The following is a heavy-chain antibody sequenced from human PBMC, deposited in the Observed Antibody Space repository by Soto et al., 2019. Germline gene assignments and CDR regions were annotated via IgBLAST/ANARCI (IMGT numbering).Heavy chain of an antibody. CDR1: GGTFSSYT. V-gene: IGHV1-69*08. CDR2: IIPILGIS. J-gene: IGHJ3*02. Sequence: QVQLVQSGAELKKPGSSVKVSCQASGGTFSSYTISWVRQAPGQGLEWMGRIIPILGISNYAQKFQGRATITADKSTSTAYMELSSLRSEDTAVYYCARDGMGTATAFDIWGQGTVVTVSS. D-gene: IGHD1-1*01. CDR3: ARDGMGTATAFDI.